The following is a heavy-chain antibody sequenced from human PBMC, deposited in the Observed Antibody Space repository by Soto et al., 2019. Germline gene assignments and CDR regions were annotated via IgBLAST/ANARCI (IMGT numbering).Heavy chain of an antibody. CDR1: GFTFSSYA. V-gene: IGHV3-30-3*01. D-gene: IGHD2-21*01. Sequence: GGSLRLSCAASGFTFSSYAMHWVRQAPGKGLEWVAVISYDGSNKYYADSVKGRFTISRDDSKNTLYLQMNSLRAEDTAVYYCARDGYSRGPYYYYYYGMDVWGQGTTVTVSS. J-gene: IGHJ6*02. CDR2: ISYDGSNK. CDR3: ARDGYSRGPYYYYYYGMDV.